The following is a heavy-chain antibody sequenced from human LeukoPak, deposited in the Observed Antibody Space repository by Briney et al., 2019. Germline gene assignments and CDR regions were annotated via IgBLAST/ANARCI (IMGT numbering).Heavy chain of an antibody. Sequence: ASVKVSCKTSGYTFNNYDINWVRQATGEGPEWMGWINPDSGNTGYAQKFQGRVTLTRDTSINTAYMELNNLKSEDTAVYYCARGGCQSCYNYWGQGTLATVSS. J-gene: IGHJ4*02. V-gene: IGHV1-8*03. CDR3: ARGGCQSCYNY. CDR2: INPDSGNT. D-gene: IGHD2-15*01. CDR1: GYTFNNYD.